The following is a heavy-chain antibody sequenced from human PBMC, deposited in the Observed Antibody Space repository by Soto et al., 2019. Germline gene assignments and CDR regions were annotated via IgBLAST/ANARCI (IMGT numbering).Heavy chain of an antibody. J-gene: IGHJ6*02. V-gene: IGHV3-11*01. CDR3: ARSFMAYYYYPMDV. CDR2: ISSSGDTI. CDR1: GFTFSDYY. D-gene: IGHD3-10*01. Sequence: QVQLVESGGGLVKPGGSLRLSCAVSGFTFSDYYMSWIRQAPGKGLEWVSYISSSGDTIYYADSVKGRFAISRDNAKNSPYLKMSSLRAEDTAVYYCARSFMAYYYYPMDVWGQGTTVTVSS.